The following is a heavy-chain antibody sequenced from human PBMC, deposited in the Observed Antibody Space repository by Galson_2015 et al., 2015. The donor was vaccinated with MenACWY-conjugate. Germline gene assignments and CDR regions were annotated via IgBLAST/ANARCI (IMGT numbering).Heavy chain of an antibody. CDR1: RFSVSSNY. CDR3: ARGPGSGDPYVLDV. Sequence: SLRLSCAASRFSVSSNYMNWVRQAPGKGLEWVSVIFGGGSAYYADSVKGRFTISRDNSKNTLYLQMNSLRAEDTAVYFCARGPGSGDPYVLDVWGQGTTVTVSS. CDR2: IFGGGSA. J-gene: IGHJ6*02. V-gene: IGHV3-53*01. D-gene: IGHD2-15*01.